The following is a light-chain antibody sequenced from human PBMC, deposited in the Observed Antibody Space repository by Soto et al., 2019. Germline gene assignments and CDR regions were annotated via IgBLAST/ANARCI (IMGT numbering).Light chain of an antibody. CDR1: QSISRY. V-gene: IGKV1-39*01. Sequence: DIEMTQSPSSLSASIGETVTVTCRASQSISRYLNWYQQKPGKAPTLLISAASSLERGVPLRFSGGGSGTEFTLTISSLQPEDFATYCCQQNYRNTPWTFGQGTKVDIK. CDR2: AAS. J-gene: IGKJ1*01. CDR3: QQNYRNTPWT.